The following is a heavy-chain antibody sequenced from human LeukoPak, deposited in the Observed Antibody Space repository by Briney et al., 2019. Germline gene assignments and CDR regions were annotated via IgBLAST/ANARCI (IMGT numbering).Heavy chain of an antibody. CDR1: GYTLTGYY. CDR3: ARDPAYGSGSVGFDY. Sequence: ASVKVSCKASGYTLTGYYMHWVRQAPGQGLEWMGWINPNSGGTNYAQKFQGRVTMTRDTSISTAYMELSRLRSDDTAVYYCARDPAYGSGSVGFDYWGQGTLVTVSS. D-gene: IGHD3-10*01. CDR2: INPNSGGT. V-gene: IGHV1-2*02. J-gene: IGHJ4*02.